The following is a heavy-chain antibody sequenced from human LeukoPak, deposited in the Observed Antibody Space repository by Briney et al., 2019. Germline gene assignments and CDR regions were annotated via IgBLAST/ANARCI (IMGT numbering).Heavy chain of an antibody. CDR1: GYTFTSYY. CDR2: INPSGGST. V-gene: IGHV1-46*01. J-gene: IGHJ4*02. D-gene: IGHD6-19*01. CDR3: ARVAYSSGWYSDPYFDY. Sequence: ASVTVSCKASGYTFTSYYMHWVRQAPGQGLEWMGIINPSGGSTSYAQKFQGRVTMTRDTSTSTVYMELSSLRSEDTAVYYCARVAYSSGWYSDPYFDYWGQGTLVTVSS.